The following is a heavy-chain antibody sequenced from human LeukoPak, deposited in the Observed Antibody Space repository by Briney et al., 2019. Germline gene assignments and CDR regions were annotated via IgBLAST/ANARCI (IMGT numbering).Heavy chain of an antibody. D-gene: IGHD6-19*01. V-gene: IGHV3-30*04. CDR3: AKDRGLGWLVSPLMGEFDY. Sequence: PGRSLRLSCAASGFTFSSYAMHWVRQAPGKGLEGVAAISYEGSNKKYADSVKGRFTISRDNSKNMLYLQMNSLRAEDTAVYYCAKDRGLGWLVSPLMGEFDYWGQGTLVTVSS. J-gene: IGHJ4*02. CDR1: GFTFSSYA. CDR2: ISYEGSNK.